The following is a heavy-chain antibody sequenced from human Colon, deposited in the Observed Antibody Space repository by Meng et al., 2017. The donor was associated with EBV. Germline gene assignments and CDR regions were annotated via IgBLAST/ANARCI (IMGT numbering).Heavy chain of an antibody. CDR1: GYSLRSYA. J-gene: IGHJ4*02. V-gene: IGHV7-4-1*02. CDR3: VRDVPDGDISLFDS. CDR2: INPSTAHP. Sequence: QVQLVQVGDGLKKPGASVKVSCKASGYSLRSYAVNWLRQAPGRGLEWMGWINPSTAHPTYAQDFTGRFVFSLDISVNTAYLQINSLKAEDTAIYYCVRDVPDGDISLFDSWGQGTLVTVSS. D-gene: IGHD2-21*02.